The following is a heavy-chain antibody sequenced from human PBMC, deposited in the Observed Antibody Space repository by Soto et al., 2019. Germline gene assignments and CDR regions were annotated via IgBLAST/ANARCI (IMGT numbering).Heavy chain of an antibody. CDR2: IKSKTDGGTT. CDR3: TTITYYDFWSGSRVVDY. CDR1: GFTFSNAW. D-gene: IGHD3-3*01. J-gene: IGHJ4*02. V-gene: IGHV3-15*01. Sequence: PGGSLRLSCAASGFTFSNAWMSWVRQAPGKGLEWVGRIKSKTDGGTTDYAAPVKGRFTISRDDSKNTLYLQMNSLKTEDTAVYYCTTITYYDFWSGSRVVDYWGQGTLVTVSS.